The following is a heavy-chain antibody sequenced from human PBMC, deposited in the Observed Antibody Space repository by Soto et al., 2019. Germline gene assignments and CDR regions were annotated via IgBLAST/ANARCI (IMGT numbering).Heavy chain of an antibody. J-gene: IGHJ4*02. V-gene: IGHV1-3*01. D-gene: IGHD2-15*01. Sequence: QVQLVQSGAEVKKPGASVKVSCMASGYTFTSYAMQWVRQAPGQRLEWMGWINAGNGNTKYSQKFQGRVTITRDTAASTASVELSSLRSEDTAVYYCARGPGGPDGPGDYWGQGTLVTVSS. CDR1: GYTFTSYA. CDR3: ARGPGGPDGPGDY. CDR2: INAGNGNT.